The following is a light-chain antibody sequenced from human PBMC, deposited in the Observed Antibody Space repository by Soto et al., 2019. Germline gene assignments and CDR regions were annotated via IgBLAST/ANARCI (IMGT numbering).Light chain of an antibody. CDR2: ANN. CDR1: RSNIAVNS. Sequence: QSVLTQPPSASGTPGRRVSISCSGARSNIAVNSVDWYQQLPGTAPKVLIYANNQRPSGVPDRFSGSKSGTSASLAINGLQSDDEAHYFCAAWDDSLNGLVFGGGTKLTVL. V-gene: IGLV1-44*01. CDR3: AAWDDSLNGLV. J-gene: IGLJ2*01.